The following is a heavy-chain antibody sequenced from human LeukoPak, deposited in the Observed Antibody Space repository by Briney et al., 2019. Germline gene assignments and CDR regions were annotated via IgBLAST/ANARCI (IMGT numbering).Heavy chain of an antibody. Sequence: ASVKVSCKASGYTFTSYYMHWVRQAPGQGLEWMGIINPSGGSTSYAQKFQGRVTMTRDTSTSTVYMELSSLRSEDTAVYYCARAQVTYCGGDCYPSFDYWGQGTLVTVSS. CDR1: GYTFTSYY. CDR3: ARAQVTYCGGDCYPSFDY. CDR2: INPSGGST. V-gene: IGHV1-46*01. D-gene: IGHD2-21*01. J-gene: IGHJ4*02.